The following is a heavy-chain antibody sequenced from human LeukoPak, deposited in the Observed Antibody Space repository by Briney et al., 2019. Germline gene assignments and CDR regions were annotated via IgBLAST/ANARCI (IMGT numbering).Heavy chain of an antibody. D-gene: IGHD3-10*01. V-gene: IGHV3-20*04. J-gene: IGHJ4*02. CDR3: ARDQGPGITTPFDY. CDR1: GSTFDDYG. CDR2: INWNGGST. Sequence: GGSLRLSCAASGSTFDDYGMSWVRQAPGKGLEWVSGINWNGGSTGYADSAKGRFTISRDNAKNSLYLQMNSLRAEDTALYYCARDQGPGITTPFDYWGQGTLVTVSS.